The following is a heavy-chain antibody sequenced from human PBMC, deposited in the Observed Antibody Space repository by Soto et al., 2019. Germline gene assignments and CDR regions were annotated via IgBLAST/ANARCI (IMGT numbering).Heavy chain of an antibody. V-gene: IGHV4-39*01. CDR2: IYYSGST. D-gene: IGHD4-17*01. CDR3: ARHPNDYGDYVFDY. J-gene: IGHJ4*02. CDR1: GGSISSSSYY. Sequence: KASETLSLTCTVSGGSISSSSYYWGWIRQPPGKGLEWIGSIYYSGSTYYNPSLKSRVTISVDTSKNQFSLKLSSVTAADTAVYYCARHPNDYGDYVFDYWGQGTLVTVSS.